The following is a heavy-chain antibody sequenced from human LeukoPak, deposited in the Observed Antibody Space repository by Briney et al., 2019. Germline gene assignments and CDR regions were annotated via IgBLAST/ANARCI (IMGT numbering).Heavy chain of an antibody. Sequence: PGGSLRLSCAASGFTFSSYAMNWVRQAPGKGLEWVSAISGSSGSTYYADSVKGRFTISRDNSKNTLYLQMNSLRAEDTAVYYCAKVTGTPITMVRGVNDYWGQGTLVTVSS. V-gene: IGHV3-23*01. CDR2: ISGSSGST. D-gene: IGHD3-10*01. J-gene: IGHJ4*02. CDR3: AKVTGTPITMVRGVNDY. CDR1: GFTFSSYA.